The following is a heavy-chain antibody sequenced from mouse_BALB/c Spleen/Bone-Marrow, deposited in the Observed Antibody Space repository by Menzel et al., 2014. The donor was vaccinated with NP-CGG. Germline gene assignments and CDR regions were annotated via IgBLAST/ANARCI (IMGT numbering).Heavy chain of an antibody. Sequence: EVQGVESGPELVKPGASVKMSCKASGYTFTSYVLHWVKQKPGQGLEWIGYINPYNDGTKSNEKFKGKATLTSDKSSSTAYMELSSLTSEDSAVYYCAREDGYYGMDYWGQGTSVTVSS. D-gene: IGHD2-3*01. CDR2: INPYNDGT. J-gene: IGHJ4*01. CDR3: AREDGYYGMDY. CDR1: GYTFTSYV. V-gene: IGHV1-14*01.